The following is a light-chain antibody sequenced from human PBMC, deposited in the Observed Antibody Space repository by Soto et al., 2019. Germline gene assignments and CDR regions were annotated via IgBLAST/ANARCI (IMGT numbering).Light chain of an antibody. V-gene: IGKV3-15*01. CDR3: QQYNNWPHT. Sequence: EIVMTQSPATLSVSPGERATLSCRASQSVSSKFAWFQQKPGQAPSLLIYGVSTRATGVPVRFSGSGSGTEVTLTINSLQSEDFAVYYCQQYNNWPHTFGQGTKV. CDR2: GVS. J-gene: IGKJ2*01. CDR1: QSVSSK.